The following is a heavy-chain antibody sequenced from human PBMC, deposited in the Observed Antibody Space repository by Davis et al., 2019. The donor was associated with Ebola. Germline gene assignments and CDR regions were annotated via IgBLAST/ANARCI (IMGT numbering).Heavy chain of an antibody. CDR3: AREGWLPL. CDR1: GGSISSYY. D-gene: IGHD5-12*01. CDR2: IYYSGST. J-gene: IGHJ4*02. Sequence: SETLSLTCTVSGGSISSYYWSWIRQPPGKGLEWLGYIYYSGSTNYNPSLKSRVTISVDTSKNQFSLKLSSVTAADTAVYYCAREGWLPLWGQGTLVTVSS. V-gene: IGHV4-59*01.